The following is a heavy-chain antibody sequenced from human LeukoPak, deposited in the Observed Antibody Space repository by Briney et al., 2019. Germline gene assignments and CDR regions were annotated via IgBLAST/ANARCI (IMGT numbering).Heavy chain of an antibody. CDR3: AKVGTPYYYGSGSYYTGGYMDV. CDR2: ISWDGGST. CDR1: GFTFDDYA. Sequence: GGSLRLSCAASGFTFDDYAMHWVRQAPGKGLEWVSLISWDGGSTYYADSVKGRFTISRDNSKNSLYLQMNSLRAEDTALYYCAKVGTPYYYGSGSYYTGGYMDVWGKGTTVTVPS. J-gene: IGHJ6*03. D-gene: IGHD3-10*01. V-gene: IGHV3-43D*03.